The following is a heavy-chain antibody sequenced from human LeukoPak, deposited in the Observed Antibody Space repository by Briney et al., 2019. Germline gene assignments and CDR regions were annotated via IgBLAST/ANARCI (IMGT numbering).Heavy chain of an antibody. J-gene: IGHJ4*02. D-gene: IGHD4-17*01. CDR1: GFTFSSYW. CDR3: AKGRTVTIHFDY. CDR2: INSDGSST. Sequence: GGSLRLSCAASGFTFSSYWMHWVRQAPGKGLVWVSRINSDGSSTSYADSVKGRFTISRDNSKNTLYLQMNSLRAEDTAVYYCAKGRTVTIHFDYWGQGTLVTVSS. V-gene: IGHV3-74*01.